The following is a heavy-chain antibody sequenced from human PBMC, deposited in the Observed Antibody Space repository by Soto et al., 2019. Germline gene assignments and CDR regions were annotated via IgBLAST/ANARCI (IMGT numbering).Heavy chain of an antibody. D-gene: IGHD6-19*01. CDR1: GYTFTSYD. Sequence: QEPLVQSGAEVKKPGASVKVSCKASGYTFTSYDINLVRQVTGQGLEWMGWMNPNSGDTGYAQKFQGRVTRTRNTSIRTFYMELSSLRSEDTAVYYCARGPAFVSNGQGYWYFDLWGRGTLVTVSS. V-gene: IGHV1-8*01. CDR3: ARGPAFVSNGQGYWYFDL. CDR2: MNPNSGDT. J-gene: IGHJ2*01.